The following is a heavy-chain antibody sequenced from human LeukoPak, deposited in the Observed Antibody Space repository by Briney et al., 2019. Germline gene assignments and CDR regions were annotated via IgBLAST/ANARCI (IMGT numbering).Heavy chain of an antibody. CDR1: GYTFSNYT. V-gene: IGHV7-4-1*02. CDR2: IDTNTGNP. D-gene: IGHD3-22*01. CDR3: ARGYDTTGYFSY. J-gene: IGHJ4*02. Sequence: VSVKVSCKASGYTFSNYTLNWVRQAPGQGFEWMGWIDTNTGNPTYARGFIGRSVFSLDTSVTTAYLQISSLKAEDTAVYYCARGYDTTGYFSYWGQGTLVTVSS.